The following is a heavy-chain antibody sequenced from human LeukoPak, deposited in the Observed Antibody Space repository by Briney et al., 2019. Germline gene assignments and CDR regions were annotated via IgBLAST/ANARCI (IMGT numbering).Heavy chain of an antibody. CDR2: ISGSGDSA. J-gene: IGHJ4*02. D-gene: IGHD3-22*01. V-gene: IGHV3-23*01. CDR1: GFTFSSYA. Sequence: GGSLRLSCAASGFTFSSYAMSWVRQAPGKGLEWVSVISGSGDSAYYADSVEGRFTTSRDNSKNTLYLQMNSLRAEDTAVYYCAKDHSTGYYYFDYWGQGTLVTVSS. CDR3: AKDHSTGYYYFDY.